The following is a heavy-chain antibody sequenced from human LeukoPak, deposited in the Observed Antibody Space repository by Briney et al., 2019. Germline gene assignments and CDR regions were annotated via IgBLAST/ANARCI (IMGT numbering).Heavy chain of an antibody. D-gene: IGHD1-14*01. CDR1: GGSISSYY. J-gene: IGHJ5*02. CDR3: ARGAVPEPASWFDP. CDR2: IYHSGST. Sequence: PSETLSLTCTVSGGSISSYYWSWIRQPPGKGLEWIGYIYHSGSTYYNPSLKSRVTISVDRSKNQFSLKLSSVTAADTAVYYCARGAVPEPASWFDPWGQGTLVTVSS. V-gene: IGHV4-59*12.